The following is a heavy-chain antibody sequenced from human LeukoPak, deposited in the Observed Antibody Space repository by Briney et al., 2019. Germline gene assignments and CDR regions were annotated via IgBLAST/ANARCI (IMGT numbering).Heavy chain of an antibody. J-gene: IGHJ3*02. D-gene: IGHD1-14*01. Sequence: SETLSLTCTVSGGSINSGSFYWGWIRQPPGKGLEWIASIYSSGNTYYNPSLKSRVTISVDTSKNQFSLKLSSVTAADTAVYYCARQEPGGAFDIWGQGTMVTVSS. CDR1: GGSINSGSFY. V-gene: IGHV4-39*01. CDR3: ARQEPGGAFDI. CDR2: IYSSGNT.